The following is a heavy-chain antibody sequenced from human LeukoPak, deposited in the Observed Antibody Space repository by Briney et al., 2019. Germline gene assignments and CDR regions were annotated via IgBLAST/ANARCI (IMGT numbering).Heavy chain of an antibody. CDR3: ARATTYYDFWSGYYYFDY. J-gene: IGHJ4*02. Sequence: ASVKVSCKASGYTFTSYGISWVRQAPGQGLEWMGWISAYNGNTNYAQKLQGRVTMTTDTSTSTAYTELRSLRSDDTAVYYCARATTYYDFWSGYYYFDYWGQGNLVTVSS. V-gene: IGHV1-18*01. CDR1: GYTFTSYG. CDR2: ISAYNGNT. D-gene: IGHD3-3*01.